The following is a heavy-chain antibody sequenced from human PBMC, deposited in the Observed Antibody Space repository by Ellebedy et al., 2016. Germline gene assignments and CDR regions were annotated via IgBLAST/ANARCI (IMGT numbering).Heavy chain of an antibody. V-gene: IGHV1-18*04. D-gene: IGHD3-10*01. J-gene: IGHJ4*02. CDR1: GYTFTTFS. CDR2: VNTFSGNT. Sequence: ASVKVSCXASGYTFTTFSITWVRQLPGQGPEWLGFVNTFSGNTKFAQKFQGRVSMTTDSSTHTAYMDLRSLRSDDTAMYYCAKTSGWGYGENWGQGTLVTVSS. CDR3: AKTSGWGYGEN.